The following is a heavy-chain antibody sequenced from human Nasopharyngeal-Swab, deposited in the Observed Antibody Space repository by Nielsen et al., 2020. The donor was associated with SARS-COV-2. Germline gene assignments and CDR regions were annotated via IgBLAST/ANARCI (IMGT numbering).Heavy chain of an antibody. CDR1: GFTFSSYG. Sequence: GESLKISCAASGFTFSSYGFHWVRQAPGKGLEWVAVISDDGRKTSYVDSVKGRFTISRDNSKKTLSLQINSLRAEDTAVYYCGLGSGYLSGWYGVNYWGQGTLVTVSS. J-gene: IGHJ4*02. CDR2: ISDDGRKT. CDR3: GLGSGYLSGWYGVNY. V-gene: IGHV3-30*03. D-gene: IGHD6-19*01.